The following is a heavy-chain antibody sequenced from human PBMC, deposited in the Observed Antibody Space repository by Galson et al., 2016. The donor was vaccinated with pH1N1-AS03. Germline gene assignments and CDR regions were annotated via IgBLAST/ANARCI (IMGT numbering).Heavy chain of an antibody. CDR3: ARGAGLEQSGTIRFDY. CDR1: GYSFTTYY. J-gene: IGHJ4*02. D-gene: IGHD1-7*01. CDR2: INPSRGTT. Sequence: CKASGYSFTTYYMHWVRQAPGQGLEWMGIINPSRGTTDYAQKFQGRVTMTMETSTSTVYMDLSSLRSEDTAVYYCARGAGLEQSGTIRFDYWGQGTLVTVSS. V-gene: IGHV1-46*03.